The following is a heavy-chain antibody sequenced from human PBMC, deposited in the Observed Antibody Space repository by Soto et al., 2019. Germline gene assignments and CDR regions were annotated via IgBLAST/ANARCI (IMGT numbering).Heavy chain of an antibody. V-gene: IGHV4-59*12. CDR1: SGSISTYY. D-gene: IGHD6-6*01. CDR2: IYYTGST. Sequence: SETLSLTCTVSSGSISTYYWSWIRQPPGKGLEWIGYIYYTGSTNYNPSLKTRVAISMDTSKNQFSLNLSSVTAADTAVYYCARSIAAPYYYYMDVWGKGTTVTVSS. CDR3: ARSIAAPYYYYMDV. J-gene: IGHJ6*03.